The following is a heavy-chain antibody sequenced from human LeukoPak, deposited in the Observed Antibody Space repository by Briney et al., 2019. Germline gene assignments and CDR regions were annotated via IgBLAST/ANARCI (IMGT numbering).Heavy chain of an antibody. J-gene: IGHJ4*02. CDR1: GGSISSYY. Sequence: SETLSLTCTVSGGSISSYYWSWIRQPPGKGLEWIGYIYYSGSTNYNPSLKSRVTISVDTSKNQFSLKLSSVTAADTAVYYCASFLSRNWGRDYWGQGTLVTVSS. V-gene: IGHV4-59*01. CDR2: IYYSGST. D-gene: IGHD7-27*01. CDR3: ASFLSRNWGRDY.